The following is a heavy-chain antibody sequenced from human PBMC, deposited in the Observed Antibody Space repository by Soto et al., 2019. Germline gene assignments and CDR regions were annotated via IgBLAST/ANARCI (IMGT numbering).Heavy chain of an antibody. D-gene: IGHD6-13*01. V-gene: IGHV1-8*01. CDR1: GYTFTSYD. CDR2: MNPNSGNT. Sequence: QVQLVQSGAEVKKPGASVKVSCKASGYTFTSYDINWVRQATGQGLEWMGWMNPNSGNTGYAQKFQRRVTMTRNTSMSTAYMELSSLRSADTAVYYCARRGYSRSGYYYYYYGMDVWGKGATVTVSS. J-gene: IGHJ6*04. CDR3: ARRGYSRSGYYYYYYGMDV.